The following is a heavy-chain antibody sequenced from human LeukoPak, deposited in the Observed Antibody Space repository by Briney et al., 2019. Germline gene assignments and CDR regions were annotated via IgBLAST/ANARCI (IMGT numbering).Heavy chain of an antibody. CDR2: INPSGGST. D-gene: IGHD5-24*01. V-gene: IGHV1-46*01. Sequence: ASVKVSCKASEYTFTSYYMHWVRQAPGQGLEWMGIINPSGGSTSYAQKFQGRVTMTRDTSTSTVYMELSSLRSEDTAVYYCARNGEMATIEVGISLSYFDYWGQGTLVTVSS. CDR3: ARNGEMATIEVGISLSYFDY. J-gene: IGHJ4*02. CDR1: EYTFTSYY.